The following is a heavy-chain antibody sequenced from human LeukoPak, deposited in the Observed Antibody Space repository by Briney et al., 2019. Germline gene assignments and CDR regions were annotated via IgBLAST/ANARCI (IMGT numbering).Heavy chain of an antibody. CDR1: GGTFSSYA. D-gene: IGHD3-3*01. CDR2: IIPIFGTA. CDR3: ARDNYDFWSGYYGRGYMDV. Sequence: GASVKVSCKASGGTFSSYAISWVRQAPGQGLEWMGGIIPIFGTANYAQKFQGRVTITTDESTSTAYMELSSLRSEDTAVYYCARDNYDFWSGYYGRGYMDVWGKGTTVTVSS. J-gene: IGHJ6*03. V-gene: IGHV1-69*05.